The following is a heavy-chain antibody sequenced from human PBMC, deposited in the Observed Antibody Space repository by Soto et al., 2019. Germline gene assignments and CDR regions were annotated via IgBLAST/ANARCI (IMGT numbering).Heavy chain of an antibody. D-gene: IGHD3-9*01. CDR2: ISYTGTT. CDR3: VRQVTYDILAPPCLLDK. J-gene: IGHJ4*02. CDR1: AVCITSPDYV. V-gene: IGHV4-39*01. Sequence: QLQEPEPGLGLASQSVSLSFTCSGSAVCITSPDYVWGWHRPRPGKGLEWIGSISYTGTTYYSPSLKSRVTMSVDTSKNKFSLKLRSVTAADVAVYYCVRQVTYDILAPPCLLDKWGQGSLVIVSS.